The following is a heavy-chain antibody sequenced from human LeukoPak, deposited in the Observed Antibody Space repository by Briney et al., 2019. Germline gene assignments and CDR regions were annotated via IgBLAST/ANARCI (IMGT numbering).Heavy chain of an antibody. CDR1: GYTFTIYG. D-gene: IGHD2-15*01. V-gene: IGHV1-18*01. CDR3: ARGPSGVVAAQPDY. Sequence: ASVTVSFKASGYTFTIYGISWVRQAPGQGLEWMGWISAYNGNTNYAQKLQGRVTMTTDTSTSTAYMELRSLRSDDTAVYYCARGPSGVVAAQPDYWGQGTLVTVSS. CDR2: ISAYNGNT. J-gene: IGHJ4*02.